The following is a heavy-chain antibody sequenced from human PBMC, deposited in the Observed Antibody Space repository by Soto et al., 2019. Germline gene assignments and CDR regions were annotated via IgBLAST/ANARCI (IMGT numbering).Heavy chain of an antibody. CDR3: AHEARVLIQASQTTRFDS. Sequence: ASVKVSCKGLGYSFLNYGITWVRQAPEKGLEWVGWTSPYSGYTHSAQKFHGRLTLTTDTAASTPYMELRILRSADTPRIYCAHEARVLIQASQTTRFDSWGQGNLV. J-gene: IGHJ4*02. CDR1: GYSFLNYG. V-gene: IGHV1-18*01. CDR2: TSPYSGYT. D-gene: IGHD2-8*01.